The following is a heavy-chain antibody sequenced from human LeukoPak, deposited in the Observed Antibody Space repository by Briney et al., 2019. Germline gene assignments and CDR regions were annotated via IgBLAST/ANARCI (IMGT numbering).Heavy chain of an antibody. CDR3: ARGIGSRKDYFDT. CDR2: MYGSGSR. D-gene: IGHD3-10*01. V-gene: IGHV4-4*07. J-gene: IGHJ4*02. CDR1: GGSISTYY. Sequence: PSETLSLICTVSGGSISTYYYSWIRQPAGKGLEWIGRMYGSGSRNYNPTLRSRVSMSVDTSKNQISLTLNSVTAADTAMYYCARGIGSRKDYFDTWGQGTLVTVSS.